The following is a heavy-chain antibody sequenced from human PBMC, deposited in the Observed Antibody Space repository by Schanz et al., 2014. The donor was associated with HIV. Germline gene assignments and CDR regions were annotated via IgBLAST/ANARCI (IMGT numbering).Heavy chain of an antibody. CDR1: GFTFSSLG. Sequence: EVQLLESGGRLVQPGGSLRLSCAASGFTFSSLGMSWVRQAPGEGLEWVSGISGGGGSTYYTDSVKGRFTISRDNSKNTLYLQMNSLRAEDTAVYYCALSRPSGYGGSWYFDLWGRGTLVAVSS. J-gene: IGHJ2*01. D-gene: IGHD2-15*01. CDR3: ALSRPSGYGGSWYFDL. CDR2: ISGGGGST. V-gene: IGHV3-23*01.